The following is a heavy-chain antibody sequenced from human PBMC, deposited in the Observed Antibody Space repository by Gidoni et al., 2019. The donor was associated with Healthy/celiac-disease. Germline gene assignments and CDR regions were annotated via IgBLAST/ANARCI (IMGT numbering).Heavy chain of an antibody. V-gene: IGHV1-69*01. CDR2: SIPIFGTA. J-gene: IGHJ4*02. CDR1: GGTFSSYA. CDR3: ARVRDETYYYDSSGYYQLHYFDY. D-gene: IGHD3-22*01. Sequence: QVQLVQSGAEVKKHGSSVKVSCTASGGTFSSYANRGCRHAPGQVREWMGGSIPIFGTASYAQKFQRRVTITADESTSTAYMELSSLRSEDTAVYYCARVRDETYYYDSSGYYQLHYFDYWGQGTLVTVSS.